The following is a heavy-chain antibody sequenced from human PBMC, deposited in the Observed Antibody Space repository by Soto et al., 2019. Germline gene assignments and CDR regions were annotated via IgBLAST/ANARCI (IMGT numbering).Heavy chain of an antibody. CDR2: IIPIFGTA. D-gene: IGHD2-2*01. J-gene: IGHJ6*02. CDR1: GGTFSSYA. Sequence: QVQLVQSGAEVKKPGSSVKVSCKASGGTFSSYAISWVRQAPGQGLEWMGGIIPIFGTANYAQKFQGRVTITADESTSTAYMELSSLRSEDTAVYCCARELYCSSTSCQGDYYYGMDVWGQGTTVTVSS. CDR3: ARELYCSSTSCQGDYYYGMDV. V-gene: IGHV1-69*01.